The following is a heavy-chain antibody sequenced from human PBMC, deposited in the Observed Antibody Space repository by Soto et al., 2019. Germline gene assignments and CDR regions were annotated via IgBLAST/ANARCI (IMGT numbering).Heavy chain of an antibody. CDR1: GFSFSSLP. Sequence: DVQLLESGGGLVQPGGPLRLSCEASGFSFSSLPMVWVAKAPGRGLEWVAVISARGGSSYFADSVKGRFTLSRDNSKNVLSLEMNSLRAEDTAIYFCAKGSIEYSASVDNWGQGTLVVVSS. V-gene: IGHV3-23*01. CDR2: ISARGGSS. CDR3: AKGSIEYSASVDN. J-gene: IGHJ4*02. D-gene: IGHD5-12*01.